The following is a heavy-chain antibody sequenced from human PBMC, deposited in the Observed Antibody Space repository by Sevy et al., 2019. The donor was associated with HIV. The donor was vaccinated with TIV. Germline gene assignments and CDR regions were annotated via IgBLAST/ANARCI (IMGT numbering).Heavy chain of an antibody. CDR2: IWDDGSNK. D-gene: IGHD3-22*01. J-gene: IGHJ4*02. Sequence: GGSLRLSCAASGFTFSSYGMHWVRQAPGKGLEWVAVIWDDGSNKYYADSVKGRFTISRDNSKNTLYLQMNSLRAEDTAVYYCARDRDSSGTGDDFDYWGQGTLVTVSS. V-gene: IGHV3-33*01. CDR3: ARDRDSSGTGDDFDY. CDR1: GFTFSSYG.